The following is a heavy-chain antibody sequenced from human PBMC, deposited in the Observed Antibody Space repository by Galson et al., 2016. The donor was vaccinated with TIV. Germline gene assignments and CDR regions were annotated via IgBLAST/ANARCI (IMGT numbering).Heavy chain of an antibody. CDR2: IFPDDSET. J-gene: IGHJ4*02. Sequence: QSGAEVKKPGESLKISCKASGYSFTTYWIAWVRQMPGEGLEWMGIIFPDDSETAYSPSFEGQVTISVDKSLNVAYVQWYSLRTSDTAMYYCARQTTRSFDSWGQGTRVTVSS. CDR3: ARQTTRSFDS. CDR1: GYSFTTYW. D-gene: IGHD4-17*01. V-gene: IGHV5-51*01.